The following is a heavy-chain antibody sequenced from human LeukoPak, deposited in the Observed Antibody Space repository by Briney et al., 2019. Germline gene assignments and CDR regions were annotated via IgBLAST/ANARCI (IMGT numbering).Heavy chain of an antibody. J-gene: IGHJ6*02. CDR1: GFTFSSYG. Sequence: GRSLRLSCAASGFTFSSYGMHWVRQAPGKGLEWVAVIWYDGSNKYYADSVKGRFTISRDNAENSLYLQMNSLRAEDTAVYYCARGRGYSSSSTDMDVWGRGTTVTVSS. V-gene: IGHV3-33*01. D-gene: IGHD6-6*01. CDR2: IWYDGSNK. CDR3: ARGRGYSSSSTDMDV.